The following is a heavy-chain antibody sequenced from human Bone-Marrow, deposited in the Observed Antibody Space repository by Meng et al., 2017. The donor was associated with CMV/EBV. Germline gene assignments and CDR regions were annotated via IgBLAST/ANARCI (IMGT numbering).Heavy chain of an antibody. CDR1: GFTFSSYA. CDR2: ISSSSSYI. CDR3: ASIRGYWGYFDY. V-gene: IGHV3-21*01. D-gene: IGHD7-27*01. J-gene: IGHJ4*02. Sequence: GESLKISCAASGFTFSSYAMSWVRQAPGKGLEWVSSISSSSSYIYYADSVKGRFTISRDNAKNSLYLQMNSLRAEDTAVYYCASIRGYWGYFDYWGQGTLVTVSS.